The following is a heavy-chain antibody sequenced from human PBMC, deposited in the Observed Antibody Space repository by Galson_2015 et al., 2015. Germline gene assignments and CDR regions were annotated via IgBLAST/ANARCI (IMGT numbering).Heavy chain of an antibody. D-gene: IGHD3-10*02. J-gene: IGHJ3*01. Sequence: SLRLSCAASGFTFSSYWMSWVRQAPGKGLEWVANIKQDGSEKYYVDSVKGRFAIFRDNAKNSVDLQMSGMRAEDTAVYYCARMITVPAVRYIRGLGFDLWGQGTMVTVSS. CDR3: ARMITVPAVRYIRGLGFDL. CDR1: GFTFSSYW. V-gene: IGHV3-7*01. CDR2: IKQDGSEK.